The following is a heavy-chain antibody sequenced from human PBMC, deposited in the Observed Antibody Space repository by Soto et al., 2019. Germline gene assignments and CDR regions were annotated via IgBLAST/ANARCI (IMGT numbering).Heavy chain of an antibody. CDR2: ISGSGGST. CDR3: AKLRHDSRGYYSDPHFEY. CDR1: VCTFSSYA. Sequence: GGSLRLSCASSVCTFSSYAMSCVRHAPGKWLEWVSAISGSGGSTYYADSVKGRFTISRDNSKNTLYLQMNSLRAEDTAVYYCAKLRHDSRGYYSDPHFEYWGQGTLVTVSS. V-gene: IGHV3-23*01. D-gene: IGHD3-22*01. J-gene: IGHJ4*02.